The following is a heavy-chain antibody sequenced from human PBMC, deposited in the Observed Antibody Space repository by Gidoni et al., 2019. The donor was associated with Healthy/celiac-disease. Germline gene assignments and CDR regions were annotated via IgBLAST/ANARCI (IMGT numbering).Heavy chain of an antibody. CDR2: IYYSGST. D-gene: IGHD3-22*01. CDR3: AREGYYDSSGYYSY. Sequence: QVQLQESGPGLVKPSETLSLTCTVSGGSISSYYWSWIRQPPGKGLEWIGYIYYSGSTNYNPSLKSRVTISVDTSKNQFSLKLSSVTAADTAVYYCAREGYYDSSGYYSYWGQGTLVTVSS. J-gene: IGHJ4*02. CDR1: GGSISSYY. V-gene: IGHV4-59*01.